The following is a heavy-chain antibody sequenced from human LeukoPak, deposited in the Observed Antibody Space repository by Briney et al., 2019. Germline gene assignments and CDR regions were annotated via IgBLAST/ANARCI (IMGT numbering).Heavy chain of an antibody. D-gene: IGHD6-13*01. J-gene: IGHJ4*02. CDR3: AKGRSSSSYYFDY. CDR1: GFTFSSYG. CDR2: IPYDGSNK. V-gene: IGHV3-30*18. Sequence: TGGSLRLSCAASGFTFSSYGMHWVRQAPGKGLEWVAVIPYDGSNKYYADSVKGRFTISRDNSKNTLYLQMNSLRAEDTAVYYCAKGRSSSSYYFDYWGQGTLVTVSS.